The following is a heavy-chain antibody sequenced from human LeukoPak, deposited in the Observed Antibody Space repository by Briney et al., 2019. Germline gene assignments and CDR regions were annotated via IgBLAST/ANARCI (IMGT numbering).Heavy chain of an antibody. V-gene: IGHV3-30-3*01. D-gene: IGHD2-21*02. CDR1: GFTFSSFA. J-gene: IGHJ4*02. CDR3: ARTAYCGGDCNSGDFDY. Sequence: PGGSLRLSCAASGFTFSSFAIHWVRQAPGKGLEWVAVISYDGNNKYYADSMRGRFTISRDNSKNTLYLQMDSLRAEDTAVYYCARTAYCGGDCNSGDFDYWGQGTLVTVSS. CDR2: ISYDGNNK.